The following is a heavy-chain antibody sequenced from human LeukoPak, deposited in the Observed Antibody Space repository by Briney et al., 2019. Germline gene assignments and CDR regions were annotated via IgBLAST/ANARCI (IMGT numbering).Heavy chain of an antibody. V-gene: IGHV4-34*11. D-gene: IGHD3-10*01. J-gene: IGHJ4*02. CDR1: GGSFSGYY. Sequence: TSETLSLTCAVYGGSFSGYYWNWIRQPPGRGLEWIGYIYYGGNTNYNPSLRSRVTISMDTSKNQFSLKVNSVTAADTAVYFCASGPRNYYYSGSYHYWGQGTLVTVSS. CDR3: ASGPRNYYYSGSYHY. CDR2: IYYGGNT.